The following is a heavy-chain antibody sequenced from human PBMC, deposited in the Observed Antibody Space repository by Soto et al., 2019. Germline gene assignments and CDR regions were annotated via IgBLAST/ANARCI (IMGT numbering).Heavy chain of an antibody. CDR3: AHAGDYDLLTFDH. D-gene: IGHD3-22*01. CDR1: GYSLSTYHMG. CDR2: IYWDDDK. J-gene: IGHJ4*02. Sequence: SAPTLVNPAPTLTLTCTFSGYSLSTYHMGVAWFPHPHGKALEWLALIYWDDDKRYSPSLKDRLAISKDTSNNQVVLTITNIVPGDSATYFCAHAGDYDLLTFDHWGPGTLVTVSS. V-gene: IGHV2-5*02.